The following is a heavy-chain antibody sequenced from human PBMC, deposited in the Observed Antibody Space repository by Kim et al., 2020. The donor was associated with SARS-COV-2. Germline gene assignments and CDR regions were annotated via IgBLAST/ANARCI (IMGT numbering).Heavy chain of an antibody. CDR1: GESSTAYY. D-gene: IGHD2-8*01. CDR3: ARGYWTTWPVGPY. V-gene: IGHV4-34*01. CDR2: ITHTGAT. Sequence: SETLSLTCAIYGESSTAYYWTWIRQPPGKGLEWIGEITHTGATNYNPSLTGRVTLSLDTSKNQFSLKLYSITAADTAVYYCARGYWTTWPVGPYWGQGTLVTVSS. J-gene: IGHJ4*02.